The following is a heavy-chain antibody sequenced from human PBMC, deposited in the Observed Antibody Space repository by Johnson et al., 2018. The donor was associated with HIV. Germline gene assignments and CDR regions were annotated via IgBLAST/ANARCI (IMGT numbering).Heavy chain of an antibody. CDR1: RFTFSSHA. J-gene: IGHJ3*02. CDR3: AKEGNEAVAYDAFDM. D-gene: IGHD6-19*01. V-gene: IGHV3-23*04. CDR2: ISGRGGST. Sequence: AQLVESGGNLVQPGGSLRLSCAASRFTFSSHAMSWVRQAPGKGLEWVSGISGRGGSTYYADSVKGRFTISRDNSKNTVDLLMSSLRADDTAIYYCAKEGNEAVAYDAFDMWGQGTMVTVSS.